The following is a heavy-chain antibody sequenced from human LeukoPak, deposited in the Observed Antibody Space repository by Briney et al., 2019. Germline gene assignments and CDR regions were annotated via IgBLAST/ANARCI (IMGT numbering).Heavy chain of an antibody. V-gene: IGHV3-73*01. CDR3: TSPPQLGYCSGGSCHDY. J-gene: IGHJ4*02. Sequence: GGSLRLSCAASGFTFSGSAMHWVRQASGKGLEWVGRIRSKANSYATAYAASVKDRFTISRDDSKNTAYLQMNSLKTEDTAVYYCTSPPQLGYCSGGSCHDYWGQGTLVTVSS. D-gene: IGHD2-15*01. CDR1: GFTFSGSA. CDR2: IRSKANSYAT.